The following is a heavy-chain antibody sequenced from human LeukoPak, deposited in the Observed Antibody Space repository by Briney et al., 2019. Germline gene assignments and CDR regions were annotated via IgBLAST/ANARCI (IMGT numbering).Heavy chain of an antibody. J-gene: IGHJ4*02. V-gene: IGHV3-23*01. Sequence: GGSLRLSCAASGFSFANSVISWIHQAPRKGPEWVSAISGSGDRTDYADSVRGRFTISRDNSKSTLYLQMNSLRVEDTAIYYCAIREPIGYWGQGSLVTVSP. CDR1: GFSFANSV. CDR3: AIREPIGY. CDR2: ISGSGDRT. D-gene: IGHD6-13*01.